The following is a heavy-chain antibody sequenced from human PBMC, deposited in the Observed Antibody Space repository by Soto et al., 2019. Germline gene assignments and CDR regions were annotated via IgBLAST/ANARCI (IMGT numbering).Heavy chain of an antibody. Sequence: ASVKVSCKASGYTFTSYGISWVRQAPGQGLEWMGWISPYNGNTNYAQKLQGRVTMTTDTSTSTAYMELRSLRSDDTAVYYCAREVIVGLVLTASYSYYGIHVSGQGTTVTVS. CDR1: GYTFTSYG. V-gene: IGHV1-18*01. J-gene: IGHJ6*02. CDR2: ISPYNGNT. CDR3: AREVIVGLVLTASYSYYGIHV. D-gene: IGHD3-22*01.